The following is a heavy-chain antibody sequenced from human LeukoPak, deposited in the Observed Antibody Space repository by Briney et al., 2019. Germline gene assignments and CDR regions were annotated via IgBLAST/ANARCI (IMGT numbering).Heavy chain of an antibody. CDR2: MYYSGST. J-gene: IGHJ6*02. D-gene: IGHD3-10*01. CDR3: ASHYGSGYYFGMDV. Sequence: SETLSLTCTVSGGSISSYYWGWIRQPPGKGLEWIGSMYYSGSTYYNPSLKSRVTISVDTSKNQFSLKLTSVTAADTAVYYCASHYGSGYYFGMDVWGQGTRSPSP. CDR1: GGSISSYY. V-gene: IGHV4-39*01.